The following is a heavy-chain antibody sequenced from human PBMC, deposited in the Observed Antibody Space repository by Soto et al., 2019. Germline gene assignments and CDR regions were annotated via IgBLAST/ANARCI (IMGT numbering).Heavy chain of an antibody. V-gene: IGHV3-23*01. CDR3: AKEGGYCSSTSCYGRVYY. CDR2: ISGSGGST. CDR1: GFTFSSYA. J-gene: IGHJ4*02. D-gene: IGHD2-2*03. Sequence: EVQLLESGGGLAQPGGSLRLSCAASGFTFSSYAMSWVRQAPGKGLEWVSAISGSGGSTYYADSVKGRFTISRDNSKNTLYLQMNSLRAEEPAVYYCAKEGGYCSSTSCYGRVYYWGQGTLVTVSS.